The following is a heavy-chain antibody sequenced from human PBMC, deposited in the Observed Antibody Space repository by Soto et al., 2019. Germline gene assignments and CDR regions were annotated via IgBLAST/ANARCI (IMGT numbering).Heavy chain of an antibody. CDR3: ARCDGDYAGDDAFDI. D-gene: IGHD4-17*01. J-gene: IGHJ3*02. CDR1: GYTFTSYD. Sequence: GASVKVSCKASGYTFTSYDIYWVRQATGQGLEWMGWMNPNSGNTGYAQKFQGRVTMTRNTSISTAYMELSSLRSEDTAVYYCARCDGDYAGDDAFDIWGQGTMVTVSS. CDR2: MNPNSGNT. V-gene: IGHV1-8*01.